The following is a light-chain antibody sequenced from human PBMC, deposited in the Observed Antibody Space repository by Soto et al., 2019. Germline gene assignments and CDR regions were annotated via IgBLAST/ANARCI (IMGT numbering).Light chain of an antibody. J-gene: IGLJ2*01. CDR2: DVS. V-gene: IGLV2-11*01. CDR3: CSHTGSYTLV. Sequence: HSALTQPRSVSGSPGQSVAISCTGTRSDVGGYNYVSWYQQHPGKAPKLMIYDVSKRPSGVPDRFSGSKSGNTASLTISGLQAEDEADYYCCSHTGSYTLVFGGGTKLTVL. CDR1: RSDVGGYNY.